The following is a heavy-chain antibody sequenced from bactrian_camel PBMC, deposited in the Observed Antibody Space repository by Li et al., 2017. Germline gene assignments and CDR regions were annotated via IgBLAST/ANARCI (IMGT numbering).Heavy chain of an antibody. CDR1: GRTYNDHC. Sequence: QVESGGGSVQAGGSLRLSCVASGRTYNDHCLACFRQTPGKDREAVASICRNDGSTEYADSVKGRFTISEEMDQDKERSGENMMFMQMDSLKPEDTAMYYCAAGEGGWFGGPWSGVNQYDYWAQGTQVTVS. CDR3: AAGEGGWFGGPWSGVNQYDY. CDR2: ICRNDGST. V-gene: IGHV3-3*01. J-gene: IGHJ4*01. D-gene: IGHD1*01.